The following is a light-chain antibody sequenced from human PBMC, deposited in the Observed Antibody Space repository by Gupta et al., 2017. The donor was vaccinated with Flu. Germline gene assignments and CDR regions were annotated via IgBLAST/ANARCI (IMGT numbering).Light chain of an antibody. J-gene: IGKJ4*01. CDR3: QQEDNLPFT. V-gene: IGKV1-33*01. CDR2: DAS. CDR1: QDISNY. Sequence: DIQMTQSPSSLSASVGDRVTITCQASQDISNYLNWYQQKPGKAPKLLIYDASKLETGVPSRFSGSGSGTDFTFTISSLQPEDIATYYCQQEDNLPFTFGGGTKVEIK.